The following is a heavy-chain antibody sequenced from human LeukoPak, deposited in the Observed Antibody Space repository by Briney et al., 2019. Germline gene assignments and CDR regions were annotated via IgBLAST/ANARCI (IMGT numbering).Heavy chain of an antibody. V-gene: IGHV4-61*08. Sequence: SETLSLTCTVSGGSISSGDYYWTWIRQPPGEGLEWIGYVFYTGSTNYNPSLESRVTISVDTSKNQVSLKLTSMTAADTAVYYCATYSTASVGFHYWGRGTLVTVSS. CDR3: ATYSTASVGFHY. J-gene: IGHJ4*02. CDR2: VFYTGST. CDR1: GGSISSGDYY. D-gene: IGHD6-13*01.